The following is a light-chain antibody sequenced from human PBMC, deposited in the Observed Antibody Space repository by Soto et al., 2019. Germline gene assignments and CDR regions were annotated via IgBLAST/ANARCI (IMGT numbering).Light chain of an antibody. CDR2: EVY. Sequence: QSALTQPASGSGSPGQSITISCTGTSSNVGGYSFVPWYQQHPGKAPKVIIYEVYERHSGVSNRFYGYKFGSKASLTISGLKLEDEADYYCYSYAGSSTYVFGTGTTLTVL. V-gene: IGLV2-23*02. J-gene: IGLJ1*01. CDR1: SSNVGGYSF. CDR3: YSYAGSSTYV.